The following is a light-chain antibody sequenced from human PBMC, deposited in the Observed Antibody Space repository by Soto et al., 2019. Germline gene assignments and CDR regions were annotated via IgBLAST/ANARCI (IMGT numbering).Light chain of an antibody. Sequence: DIQMTQSPSSLSASVGDRVTITCRASQGITDYLAWYQQKPGQVPNLLIYAASTLQSWVPSRFSGSGSGTDFTLTITGLQPEDVATYYCQNYNSAPWTFGQGPKVEIK. J-gene: IGKJ1*01. CDR1: QGITDY. CDR3: QNYNSAPWT. V-gene: IGKV1-27*01. CDR2: AAS.